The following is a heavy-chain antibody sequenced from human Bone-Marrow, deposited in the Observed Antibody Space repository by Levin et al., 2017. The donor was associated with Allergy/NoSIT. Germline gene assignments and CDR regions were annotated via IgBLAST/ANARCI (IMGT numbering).Heavy chain of an antibody. Sequence: LGESLKISCQGSGYSFPSHWIGWVRQMPGKGLEWMGVIYPGDSDTRYSPSLEGLVTISVDKSINTAYLQWNSLKASDTAIYYCARSYSNSLKNWYDLWGQGTLVTVSS. V-gene: IGHV5-51*01. D-gene: IGHD2/OR15-2a*01. CDR1: GYSFPSHW. CDR2: IYPGDSDT. CDR3: ARSYSNSLKNWYDL. J-gene: IGHJ5*02.